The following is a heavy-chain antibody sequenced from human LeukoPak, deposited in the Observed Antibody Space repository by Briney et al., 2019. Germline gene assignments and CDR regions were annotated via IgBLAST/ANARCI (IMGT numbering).Heavy chain of an antibody. D-gene: IGHD6-19*01. Sequence: SETLSLTCTVSGGSISGYYWSWIRQPPGKGLEWVGYIYSSGHTNYNPSLKSRVTISGDTSKNQFSLRLISVTAADTAVYYCAGGERLGLDSWGQGTLVAVSS. CDR3: AGGERLGLDS. V-gene: IGHV4-59*01. CDR2: IYSSGHT. CDR1: GGSISGYY. J-gene: IGHJ4*02.